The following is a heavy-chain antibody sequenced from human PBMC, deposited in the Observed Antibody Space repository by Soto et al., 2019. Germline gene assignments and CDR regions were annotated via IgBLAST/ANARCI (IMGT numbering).Heavy chain of an antibody. Sequence: SETLSLTCAVYGGSFSGYYWSWIRQPPGKGLEWIGEINHSGSTNYNPSLKSRVTISVDTSKNQFSLKLSSVTAADTAVYYCASGTGTVGFDPWGQGTLVTVSS. CDR2: INHSGST. V-gene: IGHV4-34*01. J-gene: IGHJ5*02. CDR3: ASGTGTVGFDP. CDR1: GGSFSGYY. D-gene: IGHD1-7*01.